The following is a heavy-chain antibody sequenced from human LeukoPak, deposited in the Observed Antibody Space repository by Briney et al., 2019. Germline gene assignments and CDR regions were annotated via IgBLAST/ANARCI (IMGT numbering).Heavy chain of an antibody. CDR3: AREVGGYSSSLDY. CDR2: FDREDGGT. J-gene: IGHJ4*02. Sequence: ASVKVSCKISGYSLTQLSLHWVRQAPGKGLEWMGGFDREDGGTMYAQTLRGRVIMTEDTSTDTAYMELSSLRSDDTAVYYCAREVGGYSSSLDYWGQGTLVTVSS. CDR1: GYSLTQLS. V-gene: IGHV1-24*01. D-gene: IGHD6-13*01.